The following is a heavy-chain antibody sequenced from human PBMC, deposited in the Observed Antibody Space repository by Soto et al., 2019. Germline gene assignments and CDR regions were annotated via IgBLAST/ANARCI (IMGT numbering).Heavy chain of an antibody. CDR3: ARDRVAGTGMYYYYGMDV. CDR1: GYTFTGYY. Sequence: ASVKVSCKASGYTFTGYYMHWVRQAPGQGLEWVGWINPNSGGTNYAQKFQGRVTMTRDTSISTAYMELGRLRSDDTAVYYCARDRVAGTGMYYYYGMDVWGQGTTVTVSS. D-gene: IGHD6-19*01. CDR2: INPNSGGT. V-gene: IGHV1-2*02. J-gene: IGHJ6*02.